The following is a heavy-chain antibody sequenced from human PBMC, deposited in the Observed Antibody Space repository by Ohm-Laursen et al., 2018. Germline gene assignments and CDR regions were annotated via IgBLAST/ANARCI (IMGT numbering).Heavy chain of an antibody. J-gene: IGHJ4*02. CDR2: LGYQGNI. CDR3: ARDPGVAVAAYYFDY. V-gene: IGHV4-59*01. CDR1: GGSLSSFY. Sequence: GTLSLTCTVSGGSLSSFYWSWIRQSQGRRLEWIGYLGYQGNIQFNPSFESRATISADTSKNQFSLKLSSVTAADTAVYYCARDPGVAVAAYYFDYWGQGTLVTVSS. D-gene: IGHD6-19*01.